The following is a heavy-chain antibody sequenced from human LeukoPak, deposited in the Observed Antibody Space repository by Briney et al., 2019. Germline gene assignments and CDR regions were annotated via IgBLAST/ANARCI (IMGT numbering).Heavy chain of an antibody. CDR2: ISSTSGTI. CDR3: ARDYYGMDV. V-gene: IGHV3-48*02. CDR1: GFIFRSHT. J-gene: IGHJ6*02. Sequence: GGSLRLSCAASGFIFRSHTMNWVRQGPGRGLEWVSYISSTSGTIYYADSVKGRFTVSRDNAKNSLYLQMNSLRDEDTAVYYCARDYYGMDVWGQGTTVTVSS.